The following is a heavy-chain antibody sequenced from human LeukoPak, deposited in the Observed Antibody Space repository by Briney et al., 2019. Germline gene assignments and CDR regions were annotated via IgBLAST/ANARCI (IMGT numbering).Heavy chain of an antibody. CDR3: ARAVPDIPWFDP. CDR1: GGSISSGSYY. CDR2: IYTSGST. J-gene: IGHJ5*02. V-gene: IGHV4-61*02. D-gene: IGHD2-15*01. Sequence: SETLSLTCTVSGGSISSGSYYWSWIRQPAGKGLEWIGRIYTSGSTNYNPSLKSRVTISVDTSKNQFSLKLSSVTAADTAVYYCARAVPDIPWFDPWSQGTLVTVSS.